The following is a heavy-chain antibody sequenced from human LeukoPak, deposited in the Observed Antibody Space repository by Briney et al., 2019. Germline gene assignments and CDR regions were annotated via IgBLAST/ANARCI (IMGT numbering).Heavy chain of an antibody. CDR1: GGSISTYY. CDR2: IYYTGST. D-gene: IGHD3-10*01. J-gene: IGHJ6*02. V-gene: IGHV4-59*01. CDR3: ARDITMVRGLVYYGMDV. Sequence: SETLSLTCTVSGGSISTYYWSWVRQPPGKGLQWIGHIYYTGSTTYNPSLKSRVTISVDRSKNQFSPRLSSVTAADTAVYYCARDITMVRGLVYYGMDVWGQGTTVTVSS.